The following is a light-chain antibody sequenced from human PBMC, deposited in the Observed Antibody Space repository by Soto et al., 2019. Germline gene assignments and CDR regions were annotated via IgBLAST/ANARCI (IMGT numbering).Light chain of an antibody. Sequence: DIVMTQSPDSLAVSLGERATINCKSSQSVLYSSNNKNCLAWYQQKPGQPPKLIIYWASTRESGVPDRFSGSGSGTDFTLTISSLQAEYVAVYYCQQYYRPWTFGQGTKVEIK. CDR3: QQYYRPWT. CDR1: QSVLYSSNNKNC. CDR2: WAS. V-gene: IGKV4-1*01. J-gene: IGKJ1*01.